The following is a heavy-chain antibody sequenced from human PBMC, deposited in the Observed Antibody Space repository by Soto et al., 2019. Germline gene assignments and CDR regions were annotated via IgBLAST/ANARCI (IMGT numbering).Heavy chain of an antibody. CDR2: IYPGDSDT. CDR1: GYNFSTYW. V-gene: IGHV5-51*01. D-gene: IGHD6-19*01. J-gene: IGHJ3*02. Sequence: EVHLEQSGAEVKKPGESLKISCKGSGYNFSTYWIGWVRQMPGKGLEWMVIIYPGDSDTRYSPSFQGQVTISADKSTSTAYLQWSSLKASDTAMYYCARSGTSIPVPGTIAFDIWGHGTMVTVSP. CDR3: ARSGTSIPVPGTIAFDI.